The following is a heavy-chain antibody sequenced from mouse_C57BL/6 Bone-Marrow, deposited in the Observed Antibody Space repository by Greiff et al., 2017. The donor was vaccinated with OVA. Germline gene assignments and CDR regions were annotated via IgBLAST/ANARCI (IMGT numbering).Heavy chain of an antibody. CDR2: IWSGGST. Sequence: QVQLKESGPGLVQPSQSLSITCTVSGFSLTSYGVHWVRQPPGKGLEWLGVIWSGGSTDYNAAFISRLSISKENSKSQVFFKMNSMQADDTAIYYFAKTGFITTVVATLDWYFDVWGTGTTVTVSS. CDR1: GFSLTSYG. V-gene: IGHV2-4*01. CDR3: AKTGFITTVVATLDWYFDV. J-gene: IGHJ1*03. D-gene: IGHD1-1*01.